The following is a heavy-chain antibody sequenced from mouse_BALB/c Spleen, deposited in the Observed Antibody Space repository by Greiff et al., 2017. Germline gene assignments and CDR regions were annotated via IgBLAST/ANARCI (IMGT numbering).Heavy chain of an antibody. J-gene: IGHJ3*01. CDR1: GFTFSSYY. D-gene: IGHD1-2*01. CDR3: ARHEGLRPWFAY. Sequence: EVKLMESGGGLVKLGGSLKLSCAASGFTFSSYYMSWVRQTPEKRLELVAAINSNGGSTYYPDTVKGRFTISRDNAKNTLYLQMSSLKSEDTALYYCARHEGLRPWFAYWGQGTLVTVSA. V-gene: IGHV5-6-2*01. CDR2: INSNGGST.